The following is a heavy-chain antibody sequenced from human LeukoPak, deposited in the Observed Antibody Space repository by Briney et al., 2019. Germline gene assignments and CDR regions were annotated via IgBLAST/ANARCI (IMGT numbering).Heavy chain of an antibody. CDR1: GGTFSSYA. V-gene: IGHV1-69*04. D-gene: IGHD5-12*01. CDR2: IIPILGIA. CDR3: ARPYSTGYDFDY. Sequence: ASVKVSCKASGGTFSSYAISWVRQAPGQGLEWMGRIIPILGIANYAQKFQGRVTITADKSTSTAYMELSSLRSEDTAVYYCARPYSTGYDFDYWGQGTLVTVSS. J-gene: IGHJ4*02.